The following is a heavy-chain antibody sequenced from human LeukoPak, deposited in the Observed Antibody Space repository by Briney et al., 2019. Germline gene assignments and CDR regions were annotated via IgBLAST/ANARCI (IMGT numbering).Heavy chain of an antibody. D-gene: IGHD1-26*01. CDR1: GFTLSSYW. V-gene: IGHV3-7*01. CDR3: ASFPWELRPT. J-gene: IGHJ4*02. Sequence: PGGSLRLSCAASGFTLSSYWMDWVRQAPGKGLEWVANMNQDGSAKNYVDSVEGRFTISRDNAKNSVYLQMNSLRAEDTAVYYCASFPWELRPTWGQGTLVTVSS. CDR2: MNQDGSAK.